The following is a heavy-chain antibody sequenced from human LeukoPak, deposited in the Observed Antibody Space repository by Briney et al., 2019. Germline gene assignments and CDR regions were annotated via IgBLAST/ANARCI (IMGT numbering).Heavy chain of an antibody. Sequence: GGSLRLSCAASGFTFSSYWMSWVRQAPGKGLGWVANIKQDGSEKYYVDSVKGRFTISRDNSKNTLYLQMNSLRAEDTAVYYCAKDLREVGATTRYYGMDVWGQGTTVTVSS. V-gene: IGHV3-7*03. CDR3: AKDLREVGATTRYYGMDV. CDR1: GFTFSSYW. D-gene: IGHD1-26*01. J-gene: IGHJ6*02. CDR2: IKQDGSEK.